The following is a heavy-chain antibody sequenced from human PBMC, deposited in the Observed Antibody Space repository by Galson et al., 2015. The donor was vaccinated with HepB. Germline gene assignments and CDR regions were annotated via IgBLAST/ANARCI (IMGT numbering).Heavy chain of an antibody. Sequence: SLRLSCAASGFTFSSYGMHWVRQAPGKGLEWVAVISYDGSNKYYADSVKGRFTISRDNSKNTLYLQMNSLRTEDTAVFYCAKGSSGWYGDLDYWGQGTLVTVSS. V-gene: IGHV3-30*18. J-gene: IGHJ4*02. D-gene: IGHD6-19*01. CDR3: AKGSSGWYGDLDY. CDR1: GFTFSSYG. CDR2: ISYDGSNK.